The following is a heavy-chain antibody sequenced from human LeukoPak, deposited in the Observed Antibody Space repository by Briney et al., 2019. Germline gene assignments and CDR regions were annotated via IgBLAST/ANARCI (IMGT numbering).Heavy chain of an antibody. Sequence: GGSLRLSCAASGFTFSDYYMSWIRQAPGKGLEWVSYISSSGSTIYYADSVKGRFTISRDNAKNSLYLLMNSLRAEDTAVYYCASASARPGWFDPWGQGTRVTVSP. J-gene: IGHJ5*02. CDR3: ASASARPGWFDP. D-gene: IGHD6-6*01. V-gene: IGHV3-11*01. CDR2: ISSSGSTI. CDR1: GFTFSDYY.